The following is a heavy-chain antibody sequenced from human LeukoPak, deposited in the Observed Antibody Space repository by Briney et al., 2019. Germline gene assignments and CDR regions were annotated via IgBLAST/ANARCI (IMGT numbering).Heavy chain of an antibody. CDR2: IWYDGSNK. D-gene: IGHD5-18*01. J-gene: IGHJ4*02. V-gene: IGHV3-33*08. Sequence: GSLRLSCAASGFMFRSYGMHWVRQAPGKGPEWVAVIWYDGSNKYYTDSVKGRFTISRDNSNNTLYLQMNSLRVEDTAVYYCARGHVRGYSYGFGYWGQGSLVTVSS. CDR3: ARGHVRGYSYGFGY. CDR1: GFMFRSYG.